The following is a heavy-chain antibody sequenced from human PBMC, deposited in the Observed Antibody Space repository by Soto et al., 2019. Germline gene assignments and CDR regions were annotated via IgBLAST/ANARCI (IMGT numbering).Heavy chain of an antibody. CDR1: GYTLTDYY. CDR3: ARSPGSYSYYGMDV. D-gene: IGHD1-26*01. J-gene: IGHJ6*02. CDR2: INPKNGDT. V-gene: IGHV1-2*02. Sequence: GASVKVSCKASGYTLTDYYMHWVRQAPGQGLEWMGWINPKNGDTNSAQKFRGRVTMTRDTSISTAYLELSSLRSDDTAVYYCARSPGSYSYYGMDVWGQGTTVTVSS.